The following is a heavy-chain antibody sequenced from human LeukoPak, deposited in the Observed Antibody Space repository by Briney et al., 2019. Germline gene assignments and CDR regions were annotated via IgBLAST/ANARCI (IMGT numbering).Heavy chain of an antibody. CDR1: GFTFSSYE. J-gene: IGHJ4*02. D-gene: IGHD3-3*01. CDR3: ARGGLRFLEWLSTFDY. V-gene: IGHV3-48*03. CDR2: ISSSGSTI. Sequence: GGSLRLSCAASGFTFSSYEMNWVRQAPGKGLEWVSYISSSGSTIYYADSVKGRFTISRDNAKNSLYLQMNSLRAEDTAVYYCARGGLRFLEWLSTFDYWGQGTLVTVSS.